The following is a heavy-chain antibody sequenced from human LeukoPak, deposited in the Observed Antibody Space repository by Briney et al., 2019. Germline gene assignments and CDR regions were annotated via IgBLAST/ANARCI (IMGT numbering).Heavy chain of an antibody. CDR3: ARESRGVIITSYYMDV. V-gene: IGHV3-43D*04. D-gene: IGHD3-10*01. CDR1: GFTFDDYG. J-gene: IGHJ6*03. CDR2: ITWDGVTT. Sequence: GGSLRLSCAASGFTFDDYGMHWVRQAPGKGLEWVSLITWDGVTTYYADSVQGRFTISRDNAKNSLYLQMNSLRAEDTAVYYCARESRGVIITSYYMDVRGKGTTVTISS.